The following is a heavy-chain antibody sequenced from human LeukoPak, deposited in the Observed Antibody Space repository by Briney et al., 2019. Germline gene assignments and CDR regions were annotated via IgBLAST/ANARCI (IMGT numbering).Heavy chain of an antibody. D-gene: IGHD3-22*01. CDR3: AKDQIVVVPEYLDY. CDR2: TSGSGGST. V-gene: IGHV3-23*01. J-gene: IGHJ4*02. CDR1: GFTFSSYA. Sequence: GGSLRLSCAASGFTFSSYAMSWVRQAPGKGLEWVSATSGSGGSTYYADSVKGRFTISRDNSKNTLYLQMNSLRAEDTAVYYCAKDQIVVVPEYLDYWGQGTLVTVSS.